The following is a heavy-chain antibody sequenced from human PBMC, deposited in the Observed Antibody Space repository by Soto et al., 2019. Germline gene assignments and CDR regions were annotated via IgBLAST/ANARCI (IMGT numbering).Heavy chain of an antibody. Sequence: SETLSLTCTVSGGSISSGGYYWSWIRQHPGKGLEWIGYIYYSGSTYYNPSLKSRVTISVDTSKNQFSLKLSSVTAADTAVYSCAREGYSSAWWGFDYWSQGTLVTVSS. D-gene: IGHD6-19*01. V-gene: IGHV4-31*03. CDR3: AREGYSSAWWGFDY. J-gene: IGHJ4*02. CDR2: IYYSGST. CDR1: GGSISSGGYY.